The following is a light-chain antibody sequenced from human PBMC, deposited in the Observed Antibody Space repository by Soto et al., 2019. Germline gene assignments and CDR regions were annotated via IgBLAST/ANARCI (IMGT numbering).Light chain of an antibody. CDR2: DAS. J-gene: IGKJ5*01. CDR1: QTVSSSY. CDR3: QQYASSPIT. Sequence: EIVLTQSPATLSLSPGERATLSGGASQTVSSSYLAWYRQKPGLAPTLLIYDASSRAAGIPDRFSGSGSETDFTLIISRVEPEDFAVYYCQQYASSPITFGQGTRLEIK. V-gene: IGKV3D-20*01.